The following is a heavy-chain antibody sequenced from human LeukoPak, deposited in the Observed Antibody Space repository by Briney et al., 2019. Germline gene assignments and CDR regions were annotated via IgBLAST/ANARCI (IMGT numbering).Heavy chain of an antibody. CDR3: ARHHSNCSSTSCYVSEYFQH. CDR2: IDPSDSYT. V-gene: IGHV5-10-1*01. Sequence: GESLRISCKGSGYSFTSYWISWVRQMPGKGLEWMGRIDPSDSYTNYSPSFQGHVTISADKSISTAYLQWSSLKASDTAMYYRARHHSNCSSTSCYVSEYFQHWGQGTLVTVSS. D-gene: IGHD2-2*01. CDR1: GYSFTSYW. J-gene: IGHJ1*01.